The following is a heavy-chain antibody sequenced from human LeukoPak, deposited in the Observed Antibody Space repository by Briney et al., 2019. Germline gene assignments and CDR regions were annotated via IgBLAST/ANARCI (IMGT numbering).Heavy chain of an antibody. CDR1: GYTFTSYG. CDR3: ARDYYGSGSYHLVDY. CDR2: INPNSGGT. V-gene: IGHV1-2*02. J-gene: IGHJ4*02. D-gene: IGHD3-10*01. Sequence: ASVKVSCKASGYTFTSYGISWVRQAPGQGLEWMGWINPNSGGTNYAQKFQGRVTMTRDTSITTAYMELSRLRSDDTAVYYCARDYYGSGSYHLVDYWGQGTLVSVSS.